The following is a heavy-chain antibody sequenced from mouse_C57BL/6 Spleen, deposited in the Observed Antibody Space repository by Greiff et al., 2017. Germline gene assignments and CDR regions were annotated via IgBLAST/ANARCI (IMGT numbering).Heavy chain of an antibody. CDR2: ISSGSSTI. V-gene: IGHV5-17*01. CDR1: GFTFSDYG. D-gene: IGHD3-2*02. J-gene: IGHJ2*01. Sequence: EVKVVESGGGLVKPGGSLKLSCAASGFTFSDYGMHWVRQAPEKGLEWVAYISSGSSTIYYADTVKGRFTISRNNAKNTLFLQMTRLRSEDTAMYYCARRGLDSSGYYFDYWGQGTPLTVSS. CDR3: ARRGLDSSGYYFDY.